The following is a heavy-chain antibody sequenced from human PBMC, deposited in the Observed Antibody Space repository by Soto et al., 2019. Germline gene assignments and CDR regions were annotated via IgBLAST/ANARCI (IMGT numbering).Heavy chain of an antibody. CDR2: ISGSADST. D-gene: IGHD2-15*01. V-gene: IGHV3-23*01. CDR3: VKCGGISYYYYMDV. CDR1: GFTFSNYA. Sequence: EVQLLESGGGLVQPGGSLRLSCAASGFTFSNYAMTWVRQAPGKGLEWVSTISGSADSTYYADSVKGRFTISRDNSKKTLYLQMNSLRAEDTAVYYCVKCGGISYYYYMDVGGKGTTVTVSS. J-gene: IGHJ6*03.